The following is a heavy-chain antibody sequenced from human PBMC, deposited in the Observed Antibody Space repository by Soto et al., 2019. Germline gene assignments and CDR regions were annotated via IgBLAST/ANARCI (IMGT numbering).Heavy chain of an antibody. CDR2: VYDSGST. CDR3: VRQVGATGSYSYAV. CDR1: GASVINDY. V-gene: IGHV4-59*02. Sequence: QVQLQESGPGVVKPSETLSLTCTVTGASVINDYWNWIRQPAGKGLEWIGFVYDSGSTSYNSSLKSRLTISVDTSKKQFSLKLSSVTAADTAVYYCVRQVGATGSYSYAVWGQGTMVTVSS. D-gene: IGHD1-26*01. J-gene: IGHJ3*01.